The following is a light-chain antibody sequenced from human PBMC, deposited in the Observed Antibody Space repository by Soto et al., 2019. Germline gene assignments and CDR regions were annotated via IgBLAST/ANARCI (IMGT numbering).Light chain of an antibody. CDR2: GAS. J-gene: IGKJ1*01. V-gene: IGKV3-15*01. CDR1: QSVTSN. CDR3: QQYNNWPPWT. Sequence: RAIWQAPATLSVSQGERATLSCRASQSVTSNLAWYQQKPGQAPRLLIYGASIRATGIPARFSGSGSGTEFTLTISSLQSEDFAVYYCQQYNNWPPWTFGQG.